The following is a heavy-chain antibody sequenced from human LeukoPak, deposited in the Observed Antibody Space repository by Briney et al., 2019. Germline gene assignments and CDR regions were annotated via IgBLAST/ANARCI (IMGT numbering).Heavy chain of an antibody. CDR2: IYTSGST. CDR1: GGSISSYY. Sequence: SETLSLTCTVSGGSISSYYWSWIRQPAGKGLEWIGRIYTSGSTNYNPSLKSRVTMSADTSKNQFSLKLSSVTAADTAVYYCARDLLWSNWFDPWGQGTLVTVSS. D-gene: IGHD2/OR15-2a*01. V-gene: IGHV4-4*07. J-gene: IGHJ5*02. CDR3: ARDLLWSNWFDP.